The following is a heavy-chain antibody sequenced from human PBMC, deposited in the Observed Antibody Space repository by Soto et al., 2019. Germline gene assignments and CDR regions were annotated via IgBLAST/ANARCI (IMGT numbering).Heavy chain of an antibody. CDR3: AREQWGFDS. D-gene: IGHD6-19*01. Sequence: QVQLQESGPELVKPSQTLSLTCSVSGGSITTNGHYWTWIRQHPGQGLEWIAYIYYTGNSYLNPSLKSRLSISVDTSKNQFSLELRSVTAADTAVYYCAREQWGFDSWGQGTLVTVFS. CDR1: GGSITTNGHY. J-gene: IGHJ4*02. CDR2: IYYTGNS. V-gene: IGHV4-31*03.